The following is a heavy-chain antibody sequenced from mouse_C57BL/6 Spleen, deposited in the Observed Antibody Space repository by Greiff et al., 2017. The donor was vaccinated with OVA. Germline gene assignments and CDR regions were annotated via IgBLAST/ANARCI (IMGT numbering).Heavy chain of an antibody. Sequence: QVQLQQPGAELVKPGASVKMSCKASGYTFTSYWITWVKQRPGQGLEWIGDIYPGSGSTNYNEKFKSKATLTVDTSSSTAYMQLSSLTSEDSAVYYCARGVVEDGYFDVWGTGTTVTVSS. CDR1: GYTFTSYW. D-gene: IGHD1-1*01. CDR3: ARGVVEDGYFDV. CDR2: IYPGSGST. V-gene: IGHV1-55*01. J-gene: IGHJ1*03.